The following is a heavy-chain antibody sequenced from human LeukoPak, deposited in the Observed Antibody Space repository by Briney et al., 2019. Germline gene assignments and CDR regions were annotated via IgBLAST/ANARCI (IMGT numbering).Heavy chain of an antibody. CDR1: GFTFSSYS. J-gene: IGHJ4*02. CDR3: ARWRTGTIFDY. CDR2: ISSSSSYI. V-gene: IGHV3-21*01. Sequence: GGSLRLSCAASGFTFSSYSMNWVRQAPGKGLEWVSSISSSSSYIYYADSVKGRFTISRDNAKNSLYLQMNSLRAEDTAVYHCARWRTGTIFDYWGQGTLVIVSS. D-gene: IGHD1-7*01.